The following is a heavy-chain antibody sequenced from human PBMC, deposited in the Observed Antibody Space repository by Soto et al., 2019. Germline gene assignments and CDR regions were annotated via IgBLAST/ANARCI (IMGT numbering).Heavy chain of an antibody. D-gene: IGHD3-3*01. CDR1: GFTFSSYA. J-gene: IGHJ6*02. CDR3: ARLRGVRDGDNRDYYYYGMDV. CDR2: ISCDGSNK. Sequence: GGSLRLSCAASGFTFSSYAMHWVRQAPGKGLEWVAVISCDGSNKYYADSVKGRFTISRDNSKNTLYLQMNSLRAEDTAVYYCARLRGVRDGDNRDYYYYGMDVWGQGTTVTVSS. V-gene: IGHV3-30-3*01.